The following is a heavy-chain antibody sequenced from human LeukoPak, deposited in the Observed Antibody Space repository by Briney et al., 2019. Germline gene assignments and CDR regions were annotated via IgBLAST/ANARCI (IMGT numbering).Heavy chain of an antibody. CDR1: GFTFSSYA. J-gene: IGHJ5*02. CDR3: ARLHLGYCSNAVCYFNWFDP. D-gene: IGHD2-8*01. CDR2: IYYSGST. V-gene: IGHV4-39*01. Sequence: GSLRLSCAASGFTFSSYAMSWVRQPPGEGLEWIGTIYYSGSTYYNPSLESRITISVDTSKNQFSLKLSSVTAADTAVYYCARLHLGYCSNAVCYFNWFDPWGQGTLVTVSS.